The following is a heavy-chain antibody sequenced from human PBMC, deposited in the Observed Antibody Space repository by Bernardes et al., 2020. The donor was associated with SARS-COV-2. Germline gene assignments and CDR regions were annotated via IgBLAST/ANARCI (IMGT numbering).Heavy chain of an antibody. CDR2: INSDGSST. Sequence: GGSLRLSCAASGFTFSSYWMHWVRQAPGKGLVWVSRINSDGSSTSYADSVKGRFTISRHNSKNTLYLQMNSLRAEDTAVYYCARELLPHYGMDVWGQGTTVTVSS. CDR3: ARELLPHYGMDV. J-gene: IGHJ6*02. D-gene: IGHD1-26*01. V-gene: IGHV3-74*01. CDR1: GFTFSSYW.